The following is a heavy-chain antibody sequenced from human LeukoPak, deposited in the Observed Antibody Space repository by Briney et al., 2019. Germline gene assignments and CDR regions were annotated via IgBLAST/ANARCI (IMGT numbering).Heavy chain of an antibody. CDR3: AKAKFVGIAAAGKVNWFDP. V-gene: IGHV3-23*01. J-gene: IGHJ5*02. D-gene: IGHD6-13*01. CDR1: GFTFSSYA. CDR2: ISGSGGST. Sequence: GGSLRLSCAASGFTFSSYAMSWVRQAPGKGLEWVSAISGSGGSTYYADSVKGRFAISRDNSKNTLYLQMNSLRAEDTAVYYCAKAKFVGIAAAGKVNWFDPWGQGTLVTVSS.